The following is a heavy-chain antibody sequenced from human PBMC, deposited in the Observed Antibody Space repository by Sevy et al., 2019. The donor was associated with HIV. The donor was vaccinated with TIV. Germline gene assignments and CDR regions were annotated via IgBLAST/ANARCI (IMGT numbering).Heavy chain of an antibody. CDR3: ARQYSSSWYTAGWFDY. Sequence: SETLSLTCTVSVGSISSYYWSWIRQPAGKGLEWIGRIYTSGSTNYNPSLKSRVTMSVDTSKNQFSLKLSSVTAADTAVYYCARQYSSSWYTAGWFDYWGQGTLVTVSS. V-gene: IGHV4-4*07. J-gene: IGHJ4*02. CDR1: VGSISSYY. D-gene: IGHD6-13*01. CDR2: IYTSGST.